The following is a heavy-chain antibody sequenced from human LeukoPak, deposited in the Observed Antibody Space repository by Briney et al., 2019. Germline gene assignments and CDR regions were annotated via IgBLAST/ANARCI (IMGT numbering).Heavy chain of an antibody. J-gene: IGHJ4*02. CDR2: IYYSGST. CDR3: ASELGN. D-gene: IGHD1-26*01. CDR1: GGSISSYY. Sequence: PSETLSLICTVSGGSISSYYWSWIRQPPGKGLEWIGYIYYSGSTNYNPSLKSRVTISVDTSKNQFSLKLSSVTAADTAVYYCASELGNWGQGTLVTVSS. V-gene: IGHV4-59*08.